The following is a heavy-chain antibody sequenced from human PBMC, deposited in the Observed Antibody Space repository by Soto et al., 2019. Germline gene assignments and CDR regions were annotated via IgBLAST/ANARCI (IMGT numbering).Heavy chain of an antibody. CDR2: IYYSGST. CDR1: GGSISSSSYY. CDR3: ARAYYDILTGRGAYYFDY. V-gene: IGHV4-39*01. J-gene: IGHJ4*02. Sequence: QLQLQESGPGLVKPSETLSLTCTVSGGSISSSSYYWGWIRQPPGKGLEWIGSIYYSGSTYYNPSDKSRVTISVDTSKNQFSLKLSSVTAADTAVYYCARAYYDILTGRGAYYFDYWGQGTLVTVSS. D-gene: IGHD3-9*01.